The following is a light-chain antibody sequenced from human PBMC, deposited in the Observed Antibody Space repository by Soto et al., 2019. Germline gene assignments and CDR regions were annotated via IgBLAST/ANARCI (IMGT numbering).Light chain of an antibody. V-gene: IGKV3-15*01. CDR3: QQYNNWPRP. CDR1: QSVSSN. CDR2: GAS. J-gene: IGKJ1*01. Sequence: EIVMTQSPATLSVSPGERATLSCRASQSVSSNLAWYQQKPGQAPRLLIYGASTRATGIPARFSGSGSGTEFTLTISRLPSEDFAVYYCQQYNNWPRPFGQGTKVEIK.